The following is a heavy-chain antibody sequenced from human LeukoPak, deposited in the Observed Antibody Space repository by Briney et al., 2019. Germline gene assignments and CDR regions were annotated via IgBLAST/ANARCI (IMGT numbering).Heavy chain of an antibody. V-gene: IGHV5-51*01. CDR2: IYPGDSDT. D-gene: IGHD2-2*01. CDR1: GYSFTSYW. CDR3: ARRGAVVVPAATNPGGWFDP. J-gene: IGHJ5*02. Sequence: GESLKISCKGSGYSFTSYWIGWVRQMPGKGLGWMGIIYPGDSDTRYSPSFQGQVTISADKSISTAYLQWSSLKASDTAMYYCARRGAVVVPAATNPGGWFDPWGQGTLVTVSS.